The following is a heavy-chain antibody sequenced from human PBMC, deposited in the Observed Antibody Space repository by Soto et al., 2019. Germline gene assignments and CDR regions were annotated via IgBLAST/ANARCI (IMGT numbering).Heavy chain of an antibody. V-gene: IGHV4-59*01. Sequence: QVQLQESGPGLVKPSETLSLTCTVSGGSISSYYWSWIRQPPGKGLEWIGYIYYSGSTNYNPSLKSRVTISVDTSKNQFSLKLSSVTAADTAVYYCARPADSSSWYWNWFDPWGQGTLVTVSS. J-gene: IGHJ5*02. D-gene: IGHD6-13*01. CDR3: ARPADSSSWYWNWFDP. CDR2: IYYSGST. CDR1: GGSISSYY.